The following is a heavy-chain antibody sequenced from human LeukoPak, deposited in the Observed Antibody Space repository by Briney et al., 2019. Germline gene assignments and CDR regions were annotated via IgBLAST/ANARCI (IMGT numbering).Heavy chain of an antibody. Sequence: GGSLRLSCAASGFTFSSYWMHWVRQAPGKGLVWVSRINSDGSSTSYADSVKGRFTISRDNSKNTLYLEMNSLIPEDTALYYCAKPQEADLWVPDYWGQGTLVTVSS. CDR3: AKPQEADLWVPDY. D-gene: IGHD3-3*01. V-gene: IGHV3-74*01. CDR2: INSDGSST. CDR1: GFTFSSYW. J-gene: IGHJ4*02.